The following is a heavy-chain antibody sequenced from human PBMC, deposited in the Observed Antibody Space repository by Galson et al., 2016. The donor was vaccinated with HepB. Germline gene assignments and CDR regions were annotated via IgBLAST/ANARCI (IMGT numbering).Heavy chain of an antibody. J-gene: IGHJ4*02. Sequence: SLRLSCAASGFSFSDHYMTWIRQAPGKGLEWVSDISGSGTTIYYTDSVKGRLTISRDHAKNSLYLQLNALRAEDTAVYFCARDSGVLEPDYYFDYWGQGTLVTVSS. CDR3: ARDSGVLEPDYYFDY. V-gene: IGHV3-11*01. CDR2: ISGSGTTI. D-gene: IGHD1-14*01. CDR1: GFSFSDHY.